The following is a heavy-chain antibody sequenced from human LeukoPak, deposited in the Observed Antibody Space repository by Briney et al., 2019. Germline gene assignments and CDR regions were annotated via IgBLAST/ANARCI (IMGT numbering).Heavy chain of an antibody. CDR2: ISGSGGST. Sequence: GGSLRLSCAASGFTFSSYAMSWVRQAPGRGLEWVSSISGSGGSTYYADSVKGRFTISRDNSKNALYLQMNSLTAEDTAVYYCGNRGSSSGYYDYWGQGTLVTVSS. V-gene: IGHV3-23*01. J-gene: IGHJ4*02. CDR1: GFTFSSYA. D-gene: IGHD3-22*01. CDR3: GNRGSSSGYYDY.